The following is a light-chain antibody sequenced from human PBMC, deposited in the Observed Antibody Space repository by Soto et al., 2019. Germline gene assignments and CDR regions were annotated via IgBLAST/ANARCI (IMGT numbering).Light chain of an antibody. CDR2: DVT. CDR3: CSYTGSYSLL. V-gene: IGLV2-11*01. Sequence: QSALTQPRSVSGSPGQSVTISCTGTSSDIGGHDFVSWHQPHPGKAPKVIIYDVTKRPSGVPDRFSGSKSGNTASLTISGLQAEDEAVYHCCSYTGSYSLLFGGGTKVTVL. J-gene: IGLJ2*01. CDR1: SSDIGGHDF.